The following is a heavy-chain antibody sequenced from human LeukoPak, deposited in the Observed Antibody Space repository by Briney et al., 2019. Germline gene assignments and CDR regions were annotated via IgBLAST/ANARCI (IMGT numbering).Heavy chain of an antibody. Sequence: SETLSLTCTVSGGSINSYYWSWIRQPAGKGLEWIGRIYTSGSTNYNPSLKSRVTMSVDTSKNQFSLKLSSVTAADAAVYYCARGITMVRGVFFDYWGQGTLVTVSS. CDR3: ARGITMVRGVFFDY. CDR1: GGSINSYY. D-gene: IGHD3-10*01. J-gene: IGHJ4*02. CDR2: IYTSGST. V-gene: IGHV4-4*07.